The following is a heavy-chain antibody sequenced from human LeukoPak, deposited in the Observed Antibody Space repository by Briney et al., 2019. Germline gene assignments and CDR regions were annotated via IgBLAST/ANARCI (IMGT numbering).Heavy chain of an antibody. CDR2: MKYDGSEK. J-gene: IGHJ4*02. D-gene: IGHD6-13*01. CDR3: ARDIEAAGLFLDY. Sequence: GGSLRLSCAASGFTFSSYWMSWVRQARGKGLEWVANMKYDGSEKYYVDSVKVRFTMSRDNAKNSLYLQMKRLRAEDTAVYYCARDIEAAGLFLDYWGQGTLVTVSS. V-gene: IGHV3-7*01. CDR1: GFTFSSYW.